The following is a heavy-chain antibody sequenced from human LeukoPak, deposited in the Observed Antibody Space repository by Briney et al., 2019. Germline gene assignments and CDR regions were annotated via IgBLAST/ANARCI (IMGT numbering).Heavy chain of an antibody. J-gene: IGHJ4*02. V-gene: IGHV1-18*04. CDR1: GYTFTSYG. CDR2: ISAYNGNT. CDR3: ARDLFRYCSGGRCYHFDY. Sequence: ASVKVSCKASGYTFTSYGISWVRQAPGQGLEWRGWISAYNGNTNYAQKPQGRVTMTTDTSTSTAYMELSSLRSDDPAVYYCARDLFRYCSGGRCYHFDYWGQGTLVTASS. D-gene: IGHD2-15*01.